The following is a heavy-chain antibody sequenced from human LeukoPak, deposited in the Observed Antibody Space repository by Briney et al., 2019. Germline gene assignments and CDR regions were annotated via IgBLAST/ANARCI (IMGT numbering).Heavy chain of an antibody. D-gene: IGHD4-11*01. CDR3: AKLTTS. CDR1: GLTVSTTS. V-gene: IGHV3-53*01. CDR2: ILDDGRI. J-gene: IGHJ4*02. Sequence: GGSLRLSCAASGLTVSTTSMTWVRQAPGKGLEWVSDILDDGRIYYADSVKGRFTISRDHSQNKVNLQMDNLRAEDAAIYYCAKLTTSWGQGTLVTVSS.